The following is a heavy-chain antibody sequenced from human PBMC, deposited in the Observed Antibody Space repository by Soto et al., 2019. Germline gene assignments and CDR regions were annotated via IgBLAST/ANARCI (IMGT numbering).Heavy chain of an antibody. V-gene: IGHV4-31*03. Sequence: SETLSLTCTVSGGSISSGGYYWGWIRQHPGKGLEWIGYIYYSGSTYYNPSLKSRVTISVDTSKNQFSLKLSSVTAADTAVYYCASIHDYGDYVPFDYWGQGTMVTVYS. CDR2: IYYSGST. J-gene: IGHJ4*02. CDR3: ASIHDYGDYVPFDY. D-gene: IGHD4-17*01. CDR1: GGSISSGGYY.